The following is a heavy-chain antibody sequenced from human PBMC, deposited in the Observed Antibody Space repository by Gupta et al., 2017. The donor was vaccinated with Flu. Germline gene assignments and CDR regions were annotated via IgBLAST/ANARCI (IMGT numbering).Heavy chain of an antibody. CDR1: GYNFIDYY. Sequence: EVQLVQSGAEVKKPGATVKISCKISGYNFIDYYMHWIQQAPGKGLVWMGLVDPEDGETTYAENFQGRVNITADTSSGTAYMEMTSLRSEETAVYFCARGKVAGGFESWGQGTLVTVSS. CDR3: ARGKVAGGFES. J-gene: IGHJ4*02. D-gene: IGHD6-19*01. CDR2: VDPEDGET. V-gene: IGHV1-69-2*01.